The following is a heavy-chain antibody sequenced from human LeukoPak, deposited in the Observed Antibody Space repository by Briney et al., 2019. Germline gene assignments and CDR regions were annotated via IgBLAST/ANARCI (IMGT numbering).Heavy chain of an antibody. V-gene: IGHV4-59*01. CDR2: IYYSGSA. Sequence: PSETLSLTCTFSGGSISDYSWSWIRQPPGKGLEWIGNIYYSGSANHNPSLKSRVTISRDTSKNQFSLKLTSVTTADTAVYYCARAGGVKTAALDLDYWGQGTLVTVSS. J-gene: IGHJ4*02. CDR1: GGSISDYS. D-gene: IGHD6-25*01. CDR3: ARAGGVKTAALDLDY.